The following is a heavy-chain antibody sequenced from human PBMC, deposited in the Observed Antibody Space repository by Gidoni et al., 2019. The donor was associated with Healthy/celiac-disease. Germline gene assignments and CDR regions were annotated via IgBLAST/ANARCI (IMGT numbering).Heavy chain of an antibody. D-gene: IGHD6-13*01. CDR1: GFPFSDYY. J-gene: IGHJ6*02. CDR3: ARADSSSWPDNYYYYGMDV. V-gene: IGHV3-11*06. CDR2: ISSIRSYT. Sequence: QVQLVESGGGLVKPGGSLRLSCAASGFPFSDYYMRWIRPAPAKGLEWFSYISSIRSYTTYADSVKGRFTISRDNAKNSLYLQMNSLRAEDTALYYCARADSSSWPDNYYYYGMDVWGQGTTVTVSS.